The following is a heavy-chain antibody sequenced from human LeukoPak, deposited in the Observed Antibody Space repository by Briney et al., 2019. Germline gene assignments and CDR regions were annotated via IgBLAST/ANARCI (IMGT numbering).Heavy chain of an antibody. CDR3: ARVYSTNYYGSGDRPFLFDY. J-gene: IGHJ4*02. D-gene: IGHD3-10*01. CDR1: GCTFTSYG. V-gene: IGHV1-18*01. CDR2: ISTYYGNT. Sequence: GASVKVSCTASGCTFTSYGFSWVRQAPGQGLEWMGWISTYYGNTNYAQKLQDRVTMTTDTSTSTAYMELTSLRSDDTAVYYCARVYSTNYYGSGDRPFLFDYWGQGTVVTVSS.